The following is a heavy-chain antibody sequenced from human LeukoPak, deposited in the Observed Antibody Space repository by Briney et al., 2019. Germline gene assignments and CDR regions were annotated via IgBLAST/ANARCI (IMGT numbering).Heavy chain of an antibody. D-gene: IGHD5-24*01. CDR2: INHSGST. CDR1: GGSISSYY. V-gene: IGHV4-34*01. J-gene: IGHJ3*02. CDR3: ARRDDAFDI. Sequence: SETLSLTCTVSGGSISSYYWSWIRQPPGKGLEWIGEINHSGSTNYNPSLKSRVTISVDTSKNQFSLKLSSVTAADTAVYYCARRDDAFDIWGQGTMVTVSS.